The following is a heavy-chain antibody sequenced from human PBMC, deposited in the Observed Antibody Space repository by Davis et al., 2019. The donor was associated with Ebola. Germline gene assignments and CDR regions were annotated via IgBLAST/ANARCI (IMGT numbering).Heavy chain of an antibody. J-gene: IGHJ6*02. CDR2: IIPTFCAP. Sequence: SVKVSCKASGGTFSTYTFTWVRQAPGQGLEWMGGIIPTFCAPTYAQRFQGRVTITADESTRAADMELSSLTSEDTAVYFCARRGVIWGIYGMDVWGQGTTVTVSS. V-gene: IGHV1-69*13. D-gene: IGHD3-16*01. CDR1: GGTFSTYT. CDR3: ARRGVIWGIYGMDV.